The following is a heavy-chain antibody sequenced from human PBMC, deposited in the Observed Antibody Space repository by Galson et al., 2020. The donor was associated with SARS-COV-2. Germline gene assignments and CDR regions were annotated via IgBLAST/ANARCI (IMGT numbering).Heavy chain of an antibody. D-gene: IGHD5-12*01. CDR1: GYTFTSYY. J-gene: IGHJ6*02. CDR3: ARGWRNSGYDVLSGGKAAAGTGYYCGVGF. Sequence: ASVKVSCKASGYTFTSYYMHWVRQAPGKGLEWMGIINPSGGSTSYAQKVQGRVTMTRDTSTSTVYMELSSLRSEDTAVYYCARGWRNSGYDVLSGGKAAAGTGYYCGVGFWGQGTTVTGSS. CDR2: INPSGGST. V-gene: IGHV1-46*03.